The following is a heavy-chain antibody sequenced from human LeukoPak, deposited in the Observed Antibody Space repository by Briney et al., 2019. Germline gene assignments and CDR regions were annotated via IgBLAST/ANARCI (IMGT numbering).Heavy chain of an antibody. V-gene: IGHV3-30*18. Sequence: GRSLRLSCAASGFTFSSYGMHWVRQAPGKGLEWVAVISYDGSNKYYADSVKGRFTISRDNSKNTLYLQMNSLRAEDTAVYYCAKTVAGSFYFDYRGQGTLVTVSS. CDR3: AKTVAGSFYFDY. CDR2: ISYDGSNK. CDR1: GFTFSSYG. J-gene: IGHJ4*02. D-gene: IGHD6-19*01.